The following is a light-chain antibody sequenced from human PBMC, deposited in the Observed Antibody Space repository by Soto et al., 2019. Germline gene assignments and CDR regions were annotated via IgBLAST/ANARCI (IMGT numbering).Light chain of an antibody. V-gene: IGKV1-27*01. CDR1: QGISNY. Sequence: DIQMTQSPSSLSASVRDRVTITCRASQGISNYLAWYQQKPGKVPKLLIYAASTLQSGVPSRFSGSGSGTDCTLTISSLQPEDVATYYWQKYDSAPWTCGQGTKVEIK. J-gene: IGKJ1*01. CDR3: QKYDSAPWT. CDR2: AAS.